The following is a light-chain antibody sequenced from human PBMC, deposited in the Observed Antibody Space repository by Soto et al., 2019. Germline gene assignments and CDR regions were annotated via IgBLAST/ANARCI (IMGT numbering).Light chain of an antibody. V-gene: IGKV1-39*01. Sequence: IQMTQSPSSLSASLGDRVAMPCRASQSISSYLNWYQQKPGKAPKLLIHAASSLQSGVPPRFSGSGSGTDFTLTISSLQPEDFATYYCQQSYSTPFTFGPGTKVDIK. J-gene: IGKJ3*01. CDR1: QSISSY. CDR3: QQSYSTPFT. CDR2: AAS.